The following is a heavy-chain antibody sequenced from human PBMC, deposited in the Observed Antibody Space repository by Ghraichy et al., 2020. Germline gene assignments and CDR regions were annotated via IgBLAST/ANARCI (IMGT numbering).Heavy chain of an antibody. CDR3: TKQDAISHYSMGV. CDR2: IYYTGMT. V-gene: IGHV4-39*01. D-gene: IGHD2-21*01. J-gene: IGHJ6*02. CDR1: GGSVRDTGYY. Sequence: ESLNIPCTVSGGSVRDTGYYWAWVRQPPGKTLDWIRSIYYTGMTYYNPSLKSRVSISIDTSSNQFSLRLTSVTAADTALYYCTKQDAISHYSMGVWGQGTTVTVSS.